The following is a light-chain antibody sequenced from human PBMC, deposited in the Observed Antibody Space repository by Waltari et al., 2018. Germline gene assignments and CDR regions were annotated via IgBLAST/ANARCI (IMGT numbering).Light chain of an antibody. V-gene: IGLV2-23*03. J-gene: IGLJ2*01. CDR2: EGS. CDR3: CSYAGSSTFEV. Sequence: QSALTQPASVSGSPGQSITISCTGTSSDVGSYNLVSWYQKHPGKAPKLLIYEGSKLPSGCSTRCSGSKSGNTASLRISGLQAEDEADYYCCSYAGSSTFEVFGGGTKLTVL. CDR1: SSDVGSYNL.